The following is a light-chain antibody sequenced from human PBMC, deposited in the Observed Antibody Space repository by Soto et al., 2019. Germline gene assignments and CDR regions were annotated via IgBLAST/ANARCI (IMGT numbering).Light chain of an antibody. Sequence: SYELTQPPSVSVSPGQTARITCSGDALPKQHAYWYQQKPGQAPVLVIYRDTERPSGIPERFSGYSSGTTVTLTISGVQAGDEADYYCQSADSSGSYVIFGGGTKLTVL. CDR3: QSADSSGSYVI. CDR2: RDT. CDR1: ALPKQH. J-gene: IGLJ2*01. V-gene: IGLV3-25*03.